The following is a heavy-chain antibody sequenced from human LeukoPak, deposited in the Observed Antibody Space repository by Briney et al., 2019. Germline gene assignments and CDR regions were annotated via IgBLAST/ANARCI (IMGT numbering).Heavy chain of an antibody. CDR2: MNPNSGNT. CDR3: ARGHCSSTSCHSYYYYYMDV. V-gene: IGHV1-8*01. J-gene: IGHJ6*03. D-gene: IGHD2-2*01. Sequence: ASVTVSCKASGYTFTSYDINWVRQATGQGLEWMGWMNPNSGNTGYAQKFQGRVTMTRNTSISTAYMELSSLRSEDTAVYYCARGHCSSTSCHSYYYYYMDVWGKGTTVTISS. CDR1: GYTFTSYD.